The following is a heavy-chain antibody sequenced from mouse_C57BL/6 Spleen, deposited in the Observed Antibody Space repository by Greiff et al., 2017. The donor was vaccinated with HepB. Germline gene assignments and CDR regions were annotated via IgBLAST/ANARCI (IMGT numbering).Heavy chain of an antibody. Sequence: EVKLMESGGDLVKPGGSLKLSCAASGFTFSSYGMSWVRQTPDKRLEWVATISSGGSYTYYPDSVKGRFTISRDNAKNTLYLQMSSLKSEDTAMYYCARHPSYDGSYYFDYWGQGTTLTVSS. CDR3: ARHPSYDGSYYFDY. CDR1: GFTFSSYG. CDR2: ISSGGSYT. J-gene: IGHJ2*01. D-gene: IGHD2-3*01. V-gene: IGHV5-6*01.